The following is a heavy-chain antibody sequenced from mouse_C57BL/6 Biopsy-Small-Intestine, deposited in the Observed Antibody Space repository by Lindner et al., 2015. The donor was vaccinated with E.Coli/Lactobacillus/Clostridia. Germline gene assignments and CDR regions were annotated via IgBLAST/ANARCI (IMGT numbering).Heavy chain of an antibody. CDR3: ASSSGYERYWYFDV. D-gene: IGHD2-2*01. V-gene: IGHV5-17*01. Sequence: VQLQESGGGLVKPGGSLKLSCAASGFTFSDYGMYWVRQAPEKGLEWVAYISSGSSTIYYVDTVKGRFTISRDNAKNTLFLQMTSLRSEDTAMYYCASSSGYERYWYFDVWGTGTTVTVSS. CDR2: ISSGSSTI. J-gene: IGHJ1*03. CDR1: GFTFSDYG.